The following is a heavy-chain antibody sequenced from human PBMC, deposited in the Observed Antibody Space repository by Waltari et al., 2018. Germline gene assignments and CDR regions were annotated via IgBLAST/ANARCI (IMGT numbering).Heavy chain of an antibody. CDR1: GYTFTSYG. V-gene: IGHV1-18*01. J-gene: IGHJ6*03. Sequence: QVQLVQSGAEVKKPGASVKVSCKASGYTFTSYGISWVRQAPGQGLEWMGWISASNGNTNYEQKLQGRVTMTTDTSTSTAYMELRSLRSDDTAVYYCAREGYDFWSGYYGSRAYYMDVWGKGTTVTVSS. D-gene: IGHD3-3*01. CDR2: ISASNGNT. CDR3: AREGYDFWSGYYGSRAYYMDV.